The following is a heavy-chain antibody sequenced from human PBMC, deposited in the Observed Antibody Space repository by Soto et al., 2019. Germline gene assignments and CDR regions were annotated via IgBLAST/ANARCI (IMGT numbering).Heavy chain of an antibody. CDR3: ATRAGYHAFDL. J-gene: IGHJ3*01. CDR1: GGTFSSYS. D-gene: IGHD2-15*01. Sequence: QVQLVQSGAEVQRPGSSIQVSCKVSGGTFSSYSINWVRQAPGQGIGWLGGIIPVIGIGGKSQKFQGRVTFTAEESTRTAYIELSSLRSGDTDMYYFATRAGYHAFDLWGHGTMVTVSA. V-gene: IGHV1-69*01. CDR2: IIPVIGIG.